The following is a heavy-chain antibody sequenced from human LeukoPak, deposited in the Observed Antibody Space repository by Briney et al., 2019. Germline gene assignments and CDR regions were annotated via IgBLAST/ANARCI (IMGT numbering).Heavy chain of an antibody. CDR1: GFTVSSNY. CDR2: IYSGGST. CDR3: AMGVGTTTGLDY. J-gene: IGHJ4*01. Sequence: GRSLRLSCAASGFTVSSNYMSWVRQAPGKGLEWVSIIYSGGSTHYADSVKGRFTISRHNSKNTLFLQMNSLRAEDTAVYYCAMGVGTTTGLDYWGQGTLVTVSS. V-gene: IGHV3-53*04. D-gene: IGHD1-26*01.